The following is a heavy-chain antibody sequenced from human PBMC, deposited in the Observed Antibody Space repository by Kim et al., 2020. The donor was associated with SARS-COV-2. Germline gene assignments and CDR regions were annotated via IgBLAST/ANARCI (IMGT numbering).Heavy chain of an antibody. CDR3: ASGSITMVREQSLGGAGPSTYGMDV. Sequence: ASVKVSCKASGYTFTSYGISWVRQAPGQGLEWMGWISAYNGNTNYAQKLQGRVTMTTDTSTSTAYMELRSLRSDDTAVYYCASGSITMVREQSLGGAGPSTYGMDVWGQGTTVTVSS. CDR1: GYTFTSYG. CDR2: ISAYNGNT. D-gene: IGHD3-10*01. V-gene: IGHV1-18*01. J-gene: IGHJ6*02.